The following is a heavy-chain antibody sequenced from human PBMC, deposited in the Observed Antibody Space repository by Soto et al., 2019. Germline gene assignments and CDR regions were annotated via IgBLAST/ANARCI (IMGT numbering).Heavy chain of an antibody. D-gene: IGHD3-3*01. J-gene: IGHJ4*02. Sequence: QVQLMESGGGLVKPGGSLRLSCAASGFTFSDYYMSGILQAPGNGPECVSYISSSGSTIYYADSVKGRFTISRDNAKDSLYLQMNSLRADDTAVYYCARDLAVFGVVAVDYWGQGTLVTVSS. CDR1: GFTFSDYY. V-gene: IGHV3-11*01. CDR3: ARDLAVFGVVAVDY. CDR2: ISSSGSTI.